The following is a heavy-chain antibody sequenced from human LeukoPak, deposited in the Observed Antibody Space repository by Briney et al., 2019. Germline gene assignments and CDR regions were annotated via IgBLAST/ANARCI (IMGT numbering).Heavy chain of an antibody. D-gene: IGHD3-22*01. J-gene: IGHJ4*02. CDR2: IKQDGSEK. CDR1: GFTFSSYW. Sequence: GGSLRLSCAASGFTFSSYWMSWVRQAPGKGLEWVANIKQDGSEKYYVDSVKGRFTISRDNAKTSLYLQMNSLRAEDTAVYYCARDSPSFYDSSGYDPFDYWGQGTLVTVSS. CDR3: ARDSPSFYDSSGYDPFDY. V-gene: IGHV3-7*01.